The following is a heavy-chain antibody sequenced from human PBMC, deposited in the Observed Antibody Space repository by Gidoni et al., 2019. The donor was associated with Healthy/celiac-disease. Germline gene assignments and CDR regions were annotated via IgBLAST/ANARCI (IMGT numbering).Heavy chain of an antibody. D-gene: IGHD3-22*01. Sequence: QVQLVQSGAEVKKPGASVKVSCKASGYTFTSYGISWVRQAPGQGLEWMGWISAYNGNTNYAQKLQGRVTMTTDTSTSTAYMELRSLRSDDTAVYYCARDRPGDYYDSSGYFYYYYYGMDVWGQGTTVTVSS. V-gene: IGHV1-18*01. CDR3: ARDRPGDYYDSSGYFYYYYYGMDV. CDR1: GYTFTSYG. J-gene: IGHJ6*02. CDR2: ISAYNGNT.